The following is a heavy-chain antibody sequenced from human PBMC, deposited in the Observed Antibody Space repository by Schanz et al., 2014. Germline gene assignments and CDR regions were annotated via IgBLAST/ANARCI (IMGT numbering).Heavy chain of an antibody. Sequence: QVQLVQSGPEVKKPGASVRVSCKASGYTFSRYDINWVRQATGQGLEWMGWINPNRGNTGYAQKFQGRVTMTSDTSIDTAYMELTSLRSEETAVYYCARGSYYFDYWGQGTLVTASS. CDR3: ARGSYYFDY. V-gene: IGHV1-8*01. CDR2: INPNRGNT. CDR1: GYTFSRYD. J-gene: IGHJ4*02.